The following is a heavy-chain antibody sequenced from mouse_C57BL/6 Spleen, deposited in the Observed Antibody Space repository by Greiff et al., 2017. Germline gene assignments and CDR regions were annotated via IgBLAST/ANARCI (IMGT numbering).Heavy chain of an antibody. CDR2: ISYDGSN. CDR1: GYSITSGYY. D-gene: IGHD2-3*01. CDR3: ARAHPYDGYYETYYFDY. V-gene: IGHV3-6*01. Sequence: DVQLQESGPGLVKPSQSLSLTCSVTGYSITSGYYWNWIRQFPGNKLEWMGYISYDGSNNYNPSLKNRISITRDTSKNQFFLKLNSVTTEDTATYYCARAHPYDGYYETYYFDYWGQGTTLTVSS. J-gene: IGHJ2*01.